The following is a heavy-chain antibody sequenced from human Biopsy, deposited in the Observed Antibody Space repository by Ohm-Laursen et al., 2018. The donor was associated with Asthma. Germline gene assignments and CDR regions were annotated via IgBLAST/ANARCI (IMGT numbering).Heavy chain of an antibody. CDR3: ARHWDWGSFFDY. V-gene: IGHV4-30-2*03. J-gene: IGHJ4*02. CDR2: IYRNGDT. Sequence: QTLSLTCAVSGDSIDSGDYSWTWIRQSPGVGLEWIGYIYRNGDTYYNPTLKSRVTISVDTSKNHFSLKLSSVTAADTAVYYCARHWDWGSFFDYWGQGTPVTVSS. CDR1: GDSIDSGDYS. D-gene: IGHD7-27*01.